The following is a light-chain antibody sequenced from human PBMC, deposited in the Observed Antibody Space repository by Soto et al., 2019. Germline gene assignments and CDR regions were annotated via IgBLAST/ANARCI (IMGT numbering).Light chain of an antibody. J-gene: IGKJ1*01. Sequence: DIQMTQSPSTLSGSVGDRVTITCRASQTISSWLTWYQQKPGKAPKLLIYKASTLKSGVPSRFSGSGSGTEFALTIGSLQPDDFATYYCQHYNSYWGEFGQVTNLDVK. CDR3: QHYNSYWGE. CDR2: KAS. V-gene: IGKV1-5*03. CDR1: QTISSW.